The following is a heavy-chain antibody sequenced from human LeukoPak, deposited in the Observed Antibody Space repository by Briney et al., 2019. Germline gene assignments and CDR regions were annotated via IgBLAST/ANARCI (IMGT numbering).Heavy chain of an antibody. CDR2: IIPIFGTA. Sequence: SVKVSCKASGYTFTSYGISWVRQAPGQGLEWMGGIIPIFGTANYAQKFQGRVTITADESTSTAYMELSSLRSDDTAVYYCARDRRYYDSSGFPVDYWGQGTLVTVSS. D-gene: IGHD3-22*01. V-gene: IGHV1-69*13. CDR1: GYTFTSYG. J-gene: IGHJ4*02. CDR3: ARDRRYYDSSGFPVDY.